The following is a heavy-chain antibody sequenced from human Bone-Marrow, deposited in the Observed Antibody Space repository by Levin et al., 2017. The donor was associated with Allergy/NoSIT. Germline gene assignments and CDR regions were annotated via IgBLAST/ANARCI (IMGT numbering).Heavy chain of an antibody. D-gene: IGHD2-8*01. CDR2: LWFDGTHE. V-gene: IGHV3-33*01. J-gene: IGHJ4*02. Sequence: GGSLRLSCKASGFTFGSYGVHWVRQAPGKGLEWVAGLWFDGTHEDYADSVRGRFTVSRDNSKSTLYLQLNSLRAEDTAVYFCAREYADYYFDYWGQGTLVTVSS. CDR1: GFTFGSYG. CDR3: AREYADYYFDY.